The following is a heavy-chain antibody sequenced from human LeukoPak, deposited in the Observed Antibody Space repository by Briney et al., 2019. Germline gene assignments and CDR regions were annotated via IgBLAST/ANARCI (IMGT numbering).Heavy chain of an antibody. CDR3: AKARYDGEVMIAATDY. D-gene: IGHD2-15*01. CDR1: GFTFSAYN. CDR2: ITTSSSYM. Sequence: GGSLRLSCAASGFTFSAYNMNWVRRTPGKGLEWVSSITTSSSYMFYADSVRGRFTISRDNSKNTLYLQMNNLRADDTAVYYCAKARYDGEVMIAATDYWGQGTLVTVSS. J-gene: IGHJ4*02. V-gene: IGHV3-21*01.